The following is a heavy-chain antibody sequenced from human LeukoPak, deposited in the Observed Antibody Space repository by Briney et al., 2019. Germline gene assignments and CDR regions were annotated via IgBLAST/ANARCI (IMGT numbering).Heavy chain of an antibody. CDR2: IYYSGST. J-gene: IGHJ4*02. CDR1: GGSISSYY. V-gene: IGHV4-59*01. CDR3: ASSTSWGQSDY. D-gene: IGHD3-16*01. Sequence: SETLSLTCTVSGGSISSYYWSWIRQPPGKGLEWIGYIYYSGSTNYNPSFKSRVTISVDTSKNQFSLKLSSVTAADTAVYYCASSTSWGQSDYWGQGTLVTVSS.